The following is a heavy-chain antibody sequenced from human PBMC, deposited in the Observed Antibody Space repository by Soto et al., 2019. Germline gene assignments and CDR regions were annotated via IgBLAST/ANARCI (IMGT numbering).Heavy chain of an antibody. V-gene: IGHV3-15*07. CDR3: TTDLAVPAAMSSFDY. CDR2: IKSKTDGGTT. Sequence: GGSLRLSCAASGFTFSNAWMNWVRQAPGKGLEWVGRIKSKTDGGTTDYAAPVKGRFTISRDDSKNTLYLQMNSLKTEDTAVYYCTTDLAVPAAMSSFDYWGQGTLVTVSS. D-gene: IGHD2-2*01. CDR1: GFTFSNAW. J-gene: IGHJ4*02.